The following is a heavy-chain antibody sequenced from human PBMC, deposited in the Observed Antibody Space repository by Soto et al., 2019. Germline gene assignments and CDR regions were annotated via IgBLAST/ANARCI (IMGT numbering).Heavy chain of an antibody. J-gene: IGHJ4*02. CDR3: AIPNFGVLTHTEY. CDR1: GYSFTSYW. V-gene: IGHV5-51*01. CDR2: IYPGDFDT. Sequence: GESLKISCKTSGYSFTSYWIGWVRQMPGNGPEWMGIIYPGDFDTRYSPSFEGQVTIAADEAISTAYLQWSSLKASDTAIYYCAIPNFGVLTHTEYWGQGPLLTGS. D-gene: IGHD3-16*01.